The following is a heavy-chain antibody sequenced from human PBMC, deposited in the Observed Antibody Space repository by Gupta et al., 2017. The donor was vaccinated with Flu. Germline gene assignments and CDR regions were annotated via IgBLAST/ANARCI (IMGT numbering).Heavy chain of an antibody. CDR1: GFTFNSYA. CDR2: ISGSGATT. Sequence: EVQLLESGGGLVQPGGSLRLSCAASGFTFNSYAMSWVRQAPGKGLEWVSAISGSGATTDYADSVKGRFTISRDNSKNTLYVLMNSLRAEDTAVYYCAKGSTFSGSSSLDYWGQGTLVTVSS. CDR3: AKGSTFSGSSSLDY. V-gene: IGHV3-23*01. J-gene: IGHJ4*02. D-gene: IGHD1-26*01.